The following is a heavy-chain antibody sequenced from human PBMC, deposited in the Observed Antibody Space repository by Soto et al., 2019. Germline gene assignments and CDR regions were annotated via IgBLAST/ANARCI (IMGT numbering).Heavy chain of an antibody. D-gene: IGHD3-10*01. V-gene: IGHV4-59*08. Sequence: QVQLQESGPGLVKPPETLSLTCTVSGGSFSNYHWSWIRQPPGKGLEWIGYINSDGSTNYNPSLKTRVTISLDTAKTPFSMRLSSVTAADTAVYYCATYLGGGSGRGYWGQGTLVTVSS. CDR2: INSDGST. J-gene: IGHJ4*02. CDR1: GGSFSNYH. CDR3: ATYLGGGSGRGY.